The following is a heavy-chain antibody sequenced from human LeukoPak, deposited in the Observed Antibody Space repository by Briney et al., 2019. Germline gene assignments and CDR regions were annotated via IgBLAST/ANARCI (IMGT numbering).Heavy chain of an antibody. Sequence: ASVKVSCKASGGTFSSYAISWVRQAPGQGLEWMGGIIPIFGTANYAQKFQGRVTMTRDTSTSTVYMELSSLRSEDTAVYYCARGGAARYWGQGTLVTVSS. V-gene: IGHV1-69*05. J-gene: IGHJ4*02. CDR1: GGTFSSYA. CDR2: IIPIFGTA. D-gene: IGHD1-26*01. CDR3: ARGGAARY.